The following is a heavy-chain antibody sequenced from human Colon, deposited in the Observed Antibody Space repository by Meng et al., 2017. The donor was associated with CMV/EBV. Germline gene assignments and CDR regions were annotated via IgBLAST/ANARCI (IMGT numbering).Heavy chain of an antibody. D-gene: IGHD6-19*01. V-gene: IGHV3-23*03. CDR3: TKEDSSGWYRTFES. Sequence: GRSLRLSCATSGFTFSNFAMSWVRQAPGKGPEWISVIYADGRSTNYADSVKCRLTISRDNAQKTLYLQMNSLTAEDTALYYCTKEDSSGWYRTFESWGQGTLVTVSS. CDR2: IYADGRST. J-gene: IGHJ4*02. CDR1: GFTFSNFA.